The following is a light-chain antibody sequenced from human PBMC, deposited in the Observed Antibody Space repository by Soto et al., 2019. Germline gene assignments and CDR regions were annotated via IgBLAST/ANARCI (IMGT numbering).Light chain of an antibody. V-gene: IGKV1-5*03. J-gene: IGKJ1*01. Sequence: DIQMTQSPSTLSASVGDRVTITCRASQNINNWLAWYQQKPGQAPKLLIYKASNLESGVQSRFSGSGSGTEFTLSISSLQPDDFATYYCQQYSGSSTTFGQGTKVEVK. CDR2: KAS. CDR1: QNINNW. CDR3: QQYSGSSTT.